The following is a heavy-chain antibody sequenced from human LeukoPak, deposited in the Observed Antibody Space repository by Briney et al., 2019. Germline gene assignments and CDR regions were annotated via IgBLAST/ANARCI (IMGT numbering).Heavy chain of an antibody. CDR1: GFRFSSFG. CDR2: IPYDGSDE. V-gene: IGHV3-30*02. Sequence: PGGSLRLSCVMTGFRFSSFGMDWVRQAPGKGLEWLAFIPYDGSDEHYADSVKGRFTISRDNSKNTLYLQMNSLRAEDTAMYYCAKDLGRASWYGFEFWAQGTLVTVSS. J-gene: IGHJ4*02. CDR3: AKDLGRASWYGFEF. D-gene: IGHD6-13*01.